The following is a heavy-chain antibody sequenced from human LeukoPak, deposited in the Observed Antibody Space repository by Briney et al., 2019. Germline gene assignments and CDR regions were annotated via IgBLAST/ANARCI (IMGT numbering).Heavy chain of an antibody. CDR1: GGSFSGYY. D-gene: IGHD3-16*01. CDR3: AREYYDYVWGTYIFDY. V-gene: IGHV4-34*01. CDR2: INHSGST. J-gene: IGHJ4*02. Sequence: SETLSLTCAVYGGSFSGYYWSWIRQPPGKGLEWIGEINHSGSTNYNPSLKSRVTISVDTSKNQFSLKLSSVTAADTAVYYCAREYYDYVWGTYIFDYWGQGTLVTVSS.